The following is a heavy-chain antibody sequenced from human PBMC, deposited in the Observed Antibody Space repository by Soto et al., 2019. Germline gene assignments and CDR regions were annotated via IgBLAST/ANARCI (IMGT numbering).Heavy chain of an antibody. V-gene: IGHV3-11*06. CDR2: ISSSSSYT. CDR3: AGYISSRHYNWFDP. Sequence: GSLRLSCAASGFTFSDYYMSWIRQAPGKGLEWVSYISSSSSYTNYADSVKGRFTISRDNAKNSLYLQMNSLRAEDTAVYYCAGYISSRHYNWFDPWGQGTLVTVSS. D-gene: IGHD6-13*01. J-gene: IGHJ5*02. CDR1: GFTFSDYY.